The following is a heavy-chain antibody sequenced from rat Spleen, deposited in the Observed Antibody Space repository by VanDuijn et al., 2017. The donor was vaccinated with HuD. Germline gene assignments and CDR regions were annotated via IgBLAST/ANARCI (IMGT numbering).Heavy chain of an antibody. J-gene: IGHJ2*01. CDR1: GFSFRDYA. V-gene: IGHV5S10*01. CDR2: IIYDGTRT. CDR3: ATSGSYFDY. D-gene: IGHD5-1*01. Sequence: EVELAESGGGLVQPGGSRRLSCAASGFSFRDYAMAWVSQAPKKGLEWVATIIYDGTRTYYRDSVKGRFTISRDNAKSILYVQMDSLRPEDTATYYCATSGSYFDYWGQGVMVTVSS.